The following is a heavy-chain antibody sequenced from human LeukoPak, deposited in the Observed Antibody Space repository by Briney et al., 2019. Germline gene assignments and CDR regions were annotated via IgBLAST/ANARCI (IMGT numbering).Heavy chain of an antibody. D-gene: IGHD2-2*01. J-gene: IGHJ6*02. CDR1: GGSISSYY. CDR3: ARTLDCSSTSCSYGMDV. V-gene: IGHV4-59*08. CDR2: IFYSGST. Sequence: SETLSLTCAVSGGSISSYYWSWIRQPPGKGLEWIGYIFYSGSTNYNPSLKSRVTISVDTSKNQFSLKVSSVTAADTAVYFCARTLDCSSTSCSYGMDVWGQGTTVTVPS.